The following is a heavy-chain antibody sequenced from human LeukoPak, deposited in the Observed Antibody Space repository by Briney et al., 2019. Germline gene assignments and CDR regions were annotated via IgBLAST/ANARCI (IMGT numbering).Heavy chain of an antibody. V-gene: IGHV4-31*03. CDR1: GGSISSGGYY. J-gene: IGHJ3*02. CDR2: IYYSGST. D-gene: IGHD3-22*01. CDR3: ARDSGYYYDSSGYYRDAFDI. Sequence: SETLSLTCTVSGGSISSGGYYWSWIRQHPGKGLEWIGYIYYSGSTYYNPSLKSRVTISVDTSKNQFSLKLSSVTAADTAVYYCARDSGYYYDSSGYYRDAFDIWGQGTMVTVSS.